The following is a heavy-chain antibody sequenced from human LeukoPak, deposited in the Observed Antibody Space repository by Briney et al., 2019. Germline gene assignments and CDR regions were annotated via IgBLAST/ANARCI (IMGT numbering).Heavy chain of an antibody. D-gene: IGHD3-16*01. J-gene: IGHJ3*02. Sequence: GASLEVSCKASGYTFTSYGISWVRQAPGQGLEWMACISAYNGNTNYAQKLQGRVTMTTDTSTSTAYMELRSLRSDDTAVYYCAGVTFGGVSTDAFDIWGQGTMVTVSS. CDR2: ISAYNGNT. CDR1: GYTFTSYG. V-gene: IGHV1-18*01. CDR3: AGVTFGGVSTDAFDI.